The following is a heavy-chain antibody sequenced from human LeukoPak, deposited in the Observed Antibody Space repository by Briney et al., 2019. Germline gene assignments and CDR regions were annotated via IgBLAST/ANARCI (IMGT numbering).Heavy chain of an antibody. D-gene: IGHD3-10*01. CDR1: GYTFTSYG. CDR3: ARGGDFTDNWFDP. Sequence: ASVKVSCKASGYTFTSYGISWVRQAPGQGLEWMGWINLNSGGTNYAQKFQGRVTMTRDTSISAAYMELSRLRSDDTAVYYCARGGDFTDNWFDPWGQGTLVIVSS. CDR2: INLNSGGT. V-gene: IGHV1-2*02. J-gene: IGHJ5*02.